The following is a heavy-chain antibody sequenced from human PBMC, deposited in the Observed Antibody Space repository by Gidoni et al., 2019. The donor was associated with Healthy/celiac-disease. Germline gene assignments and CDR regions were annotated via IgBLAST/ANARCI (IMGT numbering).Heavy chain of an antibody. V-gene: IGHV4-59*01. J-gene: IGHJ6*03. CDR2: ISYSVST. CDR3: ARADYYYMDV. CDR1: GGSISSYY. Sequence: QVQLQESGPGLVKPSETLSLTCTVSGGSISSYYWSWIRQPPGQGMEWIGYISYSVSTNYNPSLKSRVTISVDTSKNQFSLKLSSVTAADTAVYYCARADYYYMDVWGKGTTVTVSS.